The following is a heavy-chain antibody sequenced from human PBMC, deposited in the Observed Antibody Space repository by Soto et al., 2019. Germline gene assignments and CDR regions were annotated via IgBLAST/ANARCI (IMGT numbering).Heavy chain of an antibody. J-gene: IGHJ5*02. CDR1: GGSISSYY. D-gene: IGHD3-22*01. V-gene: IGHV4-59*01. CDR3: AGEYYYDSSGYYSPWGNWFDP. Sequence: SETLSLTCTVSGGSISSYYWGWIRQPPGKGLEWIGYIYYSGSTNYNPSLKSRVTISVDTSKNQFSLKLSSVTAADTAVYYCAGEYYYDSSGYYSPWGNWFDPWGQGTLVTVSS. CDR2: IYYSGST.